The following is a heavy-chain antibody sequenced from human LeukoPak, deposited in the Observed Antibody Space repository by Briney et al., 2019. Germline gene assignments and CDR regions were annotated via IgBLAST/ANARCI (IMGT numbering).Heavy chain of an antibody. V-gene: IGHV4-34*01. J-gene: IGHJ4*02. CDR1: GGSYSGYY. Sequence: SETLSLTCAVYGGSYSGYYWSWIHQHPGKGLEWIGEINHSGSTNYNPSLKSRVTISVDTSKNQFSLKLSSVTAADTAVYYCARVGVLYYGSGSYYKEVFDYWGQGTLVTVSS. CDR3: ARVGVLYYGSGSYYKEVFDY. CDR2: INHSGST. D-gene: IGHD3-10*01.